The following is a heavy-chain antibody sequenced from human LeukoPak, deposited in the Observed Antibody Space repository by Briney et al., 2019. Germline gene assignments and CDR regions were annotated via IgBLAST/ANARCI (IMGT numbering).Heavy chain of an antibody. CDR3: ARGADFDY. CDR2: IYHSGST. Sequence: PSETLSLTCTVSGGSISSGGYYWSWIRQPPGKGLEWIGYIYHSGSTYYNPSLKSRVTISVDRSKNQFSLKLSSVTAADTAVYYCARGADFDYWGQGTLVTVSS. CDR1: GGSISSGGYY. J-gene: IGHJ4*02. V-gene: IGHV4-30-2*01.